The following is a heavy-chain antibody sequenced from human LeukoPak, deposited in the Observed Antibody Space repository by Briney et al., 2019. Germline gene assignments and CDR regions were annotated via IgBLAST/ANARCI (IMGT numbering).Heavy chain of an antibody. Sequence: SETLSLTCTVSGGSISSYYWSWIRQPPGKGLEWIGYIYYSGSTNYNPSLKSRVTISVDTSKNQFSLKLSSVTAADTAVYYCARHLISYDSTEDYYYGMDVWGQGTTVIVSS. CDR1: GGSISSYY. CDR3: ARHLISYDSTEDYYYGMDV. CDR2: IYYSGST. V-gene: IGHV4-59*08. J-gene: IGHJ6*02. D-gene: IGHD3-22*01.